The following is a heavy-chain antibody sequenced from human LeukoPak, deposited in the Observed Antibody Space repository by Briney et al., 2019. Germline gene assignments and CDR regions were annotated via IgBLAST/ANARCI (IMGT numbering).Heavy chain of an antibody. J-gene: IGHJ3*02. CDR3: ARGFVVVAATGAFDI. CDR2: INHSGST. D-gene: IGHD2-15*01. V-gene: IGHV4-34*01. Sequence: SETLSLTCAVYGVSFSGYYWSWIRQPPGKGLEWIGEINHSGSTNYNPSLKSRVPISVDTSKNQFSLKLSSVTAADRAVYYCARGFVVVAATGAFDIWGQGTMVTVSS. CDR1: GVSFSGYY.